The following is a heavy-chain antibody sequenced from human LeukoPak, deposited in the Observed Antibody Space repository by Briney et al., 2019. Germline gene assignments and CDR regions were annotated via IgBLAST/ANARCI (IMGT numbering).Heavy chain of an antibody. CDR3: ARGVIEMERREYYFDY. CDR1: GGSISSYY. CDR2: INHSGST. Sequence: SETLSLTCTVSGGSISSYYWSWIRQPPGKGLEWIGEINHSGSTNYNPSLKSRVTISVDTSKNQFSLKLSSVTAADTAVYYCARGVIEMERREYYFDYWGQGTLVTVSS. J-gene: IGHJ4*02. V-gene: IGHV4-34*01. D-gene: IGHD5-24*01.